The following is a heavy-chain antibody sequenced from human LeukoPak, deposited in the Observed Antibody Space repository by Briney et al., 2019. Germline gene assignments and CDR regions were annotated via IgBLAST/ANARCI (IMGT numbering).Heavy chain of an antibody. CDR2: IYYSGST. CDR1: GGSLSGYY. V-gene: IGHV4-31*11. J-gene: IGHJ4*02. CDR3: ASSRDGYNFGY. Sequence: PSETLSLTCAVYGGSLSGYYWSWIRQHPGKGLEWIGYIYYSGSTYYNPSLKSRVTISVDTSKNQFSLKLSSVTAADTAVYYCASSRDGYNFGYWGQGTLVTVSS. D-gene: IGHD5-24*01.